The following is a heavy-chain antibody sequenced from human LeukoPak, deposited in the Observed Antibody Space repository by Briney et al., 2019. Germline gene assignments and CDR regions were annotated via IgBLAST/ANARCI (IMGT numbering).Heavy chain of an antibody. D-gene: IGHD4-17*01. J-gene: IGHJ4*02. CDR2: IYSGGST. CDR1: GFTLSSNY. Sequence: GGSLRLSCAASGFTLSSNYMSRVRQAPGKGLEWVSVIYSGGSTYYADSVKGRFTISRDNSKNTLYLQMNSLRAEDTAVYYCARGFRDDYGDSYYFDYWGQGTLVTVSS. V-gene: IGHV3-53*01. CDR3: ARGFRDDYGDSYYFDY.